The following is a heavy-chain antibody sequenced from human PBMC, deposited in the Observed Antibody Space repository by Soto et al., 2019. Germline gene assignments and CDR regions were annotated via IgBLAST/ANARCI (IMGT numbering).Heavy chain of an antibody. CDR2: IYHSGST. V-gene: IGHV4-30-2*01. D-gene: IGHD2-21*01. Sequence: SETLSLTCAVSGGSISSGGYSWSWIRQPPGTGLEWIGYIYHSGSTNYNPSLKSRVTISLETSISQCSLRLTSVTAADTAVYFCARLGPYSRSPYPWGPGTLVTVSS. J-gene: IGHJ5*02. CDR1: GGSISSGGYS. CDR3: ARLGPYSRSPYP.